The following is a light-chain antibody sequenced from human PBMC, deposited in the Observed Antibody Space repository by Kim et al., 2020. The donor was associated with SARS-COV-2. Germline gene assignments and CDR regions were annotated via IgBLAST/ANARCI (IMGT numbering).Light chain of an antibody. CDR1: QSIHNY. Sequence: ASVGDRVTITCRASQSIHNYLNWYQPNPGKAPKLLIYLTSNLQSGVPSRFSGSGSGTDFTLTISSLQPEDFTFYYCQQSYITPLTFGGGTKVDIK. CDR2: LTS. V-gene: IGKV1-39*01. CDR3: QQSYITPLT. J-gene: IGKJ4*01.